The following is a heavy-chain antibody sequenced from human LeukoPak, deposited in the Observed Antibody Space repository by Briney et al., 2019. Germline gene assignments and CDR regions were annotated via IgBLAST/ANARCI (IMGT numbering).Heavy chain of an antibody. J-gene: IGHJ4*02. Sequence: PSETLSLTCAVSGGSISSSNWWSWVRQPPGKGLEWIGEIYHSGSTNYNPSLKSRVTISVDKSKNQFSLKLSSVTAADTAVYYRARVSTYYYDSSGYYPAESYFDYWGQGTLVTVSS. CDR3: ARVSTYYYDSSGYYPAESYFDY. CDR2: IYHSGST. V-gene: IGHV4-4*02. D-gene: IGHD3-22*01. CDR1: GGSISSSNW.